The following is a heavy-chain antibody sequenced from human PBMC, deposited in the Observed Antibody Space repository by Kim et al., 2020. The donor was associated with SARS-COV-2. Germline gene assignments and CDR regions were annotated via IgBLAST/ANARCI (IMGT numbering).Heavy chain of an antibody. CDR2: ISSSGSTI. Sequence: GGSLRLSCAASGFTFSDYYMSWIRQAQGNGLEWVSYISSSGSTIYYADSVKGRCTISRDNAQNSLYLQMNSLRAEDTAGYYGARCHAEFVMVVHVISYF. J-gene: IGHJ4*01. V-gene: IGHV3-11*01. D-gene: IGHD2-8*02. CDR1: GFTFSDYY. CDR3: ARCHAEFVMVVHVISYF.